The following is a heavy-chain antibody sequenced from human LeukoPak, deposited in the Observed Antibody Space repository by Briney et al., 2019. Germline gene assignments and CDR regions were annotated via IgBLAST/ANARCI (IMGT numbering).Heavy chain of an antibody. CDR3: ARGGAYSYGAVDY. CDR1: GGTFSSYA. J-gene: IGHJ4*02. V-gene: IGHV1-69*13. Sequence: SVTFSCKASGGTFSSYAISWVRQAPGQGLEWMGGIIPIFGTANYAQKFQGRATITADESTSTAYMELSSLRSEETAVYCGARGGAYSYGAVDYWGQGTLVTVSS. D-gene: IGHD5-18*01. CDR2: IIPIFGTA.